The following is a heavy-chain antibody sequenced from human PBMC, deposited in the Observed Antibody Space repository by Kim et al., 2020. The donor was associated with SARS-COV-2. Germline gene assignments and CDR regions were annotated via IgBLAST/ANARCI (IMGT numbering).Heavy chain of an antibody. V-gene: IGHV3-23*01. J-gene: IGHJ4*02. D-gene: IGHD3-22*01. CDR2: FSGSGGST. Sequence: GGSLRLSCAASGFTFSSYAMSWVRQAPGKGLEWVSAFSGSGGSTYYADSVKGRLTISRDNSKNTLYLQMNSLRAEDTAVYYCAKWLYYYDSSSYSYYFDYWGQGTMVTVS. CDR3: AKWLYYYDSSSYSYYFDY. CDR1: GFTFSSYA.